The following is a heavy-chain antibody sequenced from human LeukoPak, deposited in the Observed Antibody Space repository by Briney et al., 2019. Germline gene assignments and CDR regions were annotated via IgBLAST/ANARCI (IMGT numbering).Heavy chain of an antibody. Sequence: PGGSLRLSCAASGFTFSSYSMNWVRQAPGKGLEWVSSISSSSSYIYYADSVKGRFTISRDNAKNSLYLQMNSLRAEDTAVYYCARPNRIAVAGAFDYWGQGTLVTVSS. J-gene: IGHJ4*02. D-gene: IGHD6-19*01. CDR3: ARPNRIAVAGAFDY. CDR2: ISSSSSYI. V-gene: IGHV3-21*01. CDR1: GFTFSSYS.